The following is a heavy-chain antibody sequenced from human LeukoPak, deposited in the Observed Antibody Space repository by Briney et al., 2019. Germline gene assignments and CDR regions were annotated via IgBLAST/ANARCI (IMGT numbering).Heavy chain of an antibody. Sequence: PSETLSLTCTVSGYSISSGYYWGWIRQPPGKGLEWIGSIYHSGSTFYNPSLKSRATISVDTSKNQFSLKLSSVTAADTAVYYCARGPVVVPAAFMTLDYWGQGTLVTVSS. D-gene: IGHD2-2*01. CDR2: IYHSGST. CDR3: ARGPVVVPAAFMTLDY. J-gene: IGHJ4*02. CDR1: GYSISSGYY. V-gene: IGHV4-38-2*02.